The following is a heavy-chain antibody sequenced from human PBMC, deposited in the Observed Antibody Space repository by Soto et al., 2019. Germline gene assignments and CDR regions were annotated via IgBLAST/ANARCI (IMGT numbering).Heavy chain of an antibody. V-gene: IGHV3-30*18. CDR1: GFTFSSYG. CDR2: ISYDGSNK. J-gene: IGHJ6*02. CDR3: AKDHTFLEWAHYYGMDV. D-gene: IGHD3-3*02. Sequence: QVQLVESGGGVVQPGRSLRLSCAASGFTFSSYGMHWVRQAPGKGLEWVAVISYDGSNKYYADSVKGRFTISRDNSKNTLYLQMNSLRAEDTAVYYCAKDHTFLEWAHYYGMDVWGQGTTVTVSS.